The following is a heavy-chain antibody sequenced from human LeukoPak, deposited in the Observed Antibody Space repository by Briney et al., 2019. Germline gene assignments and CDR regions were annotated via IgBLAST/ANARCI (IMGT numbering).Heavy chain of an antibody. J-gene: IGHJ4*02. CDR3: AREFEDSDIVATIFDY. Sequence: GGSLRLSCAASGFTFSSYWMSWVRQAPGKGLEWVANIKQDGSEKYYVDSVKGRFTNSRDNAKNSLYLQMNSLRAEDTAVYYCAREFEDSDIVATIFDYWGQGTLVTVSS. CDR1: GFTFSSYW. V-gene: IGHV3-7*01. D-gene: IGHD5-12*01. CDR2: IKQDGSEK.